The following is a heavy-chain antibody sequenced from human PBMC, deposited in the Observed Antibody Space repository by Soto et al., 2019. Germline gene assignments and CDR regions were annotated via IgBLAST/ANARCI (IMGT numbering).Heavy chain of an antibody. V-gene: IGHV3-30*18. CDR2: ISYDGSNK. CDR1: GFTFSSYG. J-gene: IGHJ6*02. CDR3: AKIAALHYYYYGMDV. Sequence: TGGSLRLSCAASGFTFSSYGMHWVRQAPGKGLEWVAVISYDGSNKYYADSVKGRFTISRDNSKNTLYLQMNSLRAEDTAVYYCAKIAALHYYYYGMDVWGQGTTVTVSS. D-gene: IGHD6-13*01.